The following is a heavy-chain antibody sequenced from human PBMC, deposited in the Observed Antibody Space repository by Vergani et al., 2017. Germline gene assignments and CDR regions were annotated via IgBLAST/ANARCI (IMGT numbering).Heavy chain of an antibody. Sequence: QVQLVDSGGGVVQPGRSLRLSCAASGFTFSSYGMHWVRQAPGKGLEWVAVISYDGSNKYYADSVKGRFTISRDNSKNTLYLQMNSLRAEDTAVYYCGIAAAGTYYYYYMDVWGKGTTVTVSS. CDR3: GIAAAGTYYYYYMDV. D-gene: IGHD6-13*01. CDR1: GFTFSSYG. J-gene: IGHJ6*03. CDR2: ISYDGSNK. V-gene: IGHV3-30*03.